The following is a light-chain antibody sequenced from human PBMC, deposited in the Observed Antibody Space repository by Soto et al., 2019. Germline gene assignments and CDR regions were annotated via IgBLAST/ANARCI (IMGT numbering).Light chain of an antibody. Sequence: DIQMTQSPSSLSASVGDRVTITCQASQDISNYLNWYQQKPGKAPKLLIYDASNLETGVPSRFSGSGSGTDFTLTISSLQAEDVAVYYCQQYYSTPLTFGQGTKVEIK. V-gene: IGKV1-33*01. CDR2: DAS. CDR1: QDISNY. J-gene: IGKJ1*01. CDR3: QQYYSTPLT.